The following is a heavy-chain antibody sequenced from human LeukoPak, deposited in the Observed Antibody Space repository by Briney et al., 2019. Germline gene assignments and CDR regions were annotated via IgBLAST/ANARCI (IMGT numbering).Heavy chain of an antibody. J-gene: IGHJ4*02. CDR3: AKDRGRYYDSSGHYWGYYFGS. Sequence: PGGSLRLSCAASGFTFSSYGMPWVRQAPGKGLEWVAVISYDGSNKYYADSVKGRFTISRDNSKNTLYLQMSSLRVEDTAVYYCAKDRGRYYDSSGHYWGYYFGSWGQGILVTVST. D-gene: IGHD3-22*01. V-gene: IGHV3-30*18. CDR1: GFTFSSYG. CDR2: ISYDGSNK.